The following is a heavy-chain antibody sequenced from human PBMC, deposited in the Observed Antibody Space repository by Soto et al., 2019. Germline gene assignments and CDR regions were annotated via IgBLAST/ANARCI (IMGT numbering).Heavy chain of an antibody. CDR1: GGSISSYY. CDR3: ARHVEYPTPFVN. CDR2: IYYSGST. D-gene: IGHD2-15*01. Sequence: SETLSLTCTVSGGSISSYYWSWIRQPPGKGLEWIGYIYYSGSTNYNPSLKSRVTISVDTSKNQFSPKLSSVTAADTAVYYCARHVEYPTPFVNWGQGTLVTVSS. J-gene: IGHJ4*02. V-gene: IGHV4-59*08.